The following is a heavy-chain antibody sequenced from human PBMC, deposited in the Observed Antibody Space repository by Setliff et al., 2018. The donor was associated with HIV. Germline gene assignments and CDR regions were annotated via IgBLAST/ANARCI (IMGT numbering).Heavy chain of an antibody. J-gene: IGHJ4*02. CDR2: IWYDGSNK. CDR3: ARDNFENGYDRFDY. CDR1: RFTFSSFG. V-gene: IGHV3-33*01. Sequence: GGSLRLSCAASRFTFSSFGMHWVRQAPGKGLEWVAAIWYDGSNKYYADSVKGRFTISRDDSKNSLYLQMNSLRAEDTAVYYCARDNFENGYDRFDYWGQGTLVTVSS. D-gene: IGHD5-12*01.